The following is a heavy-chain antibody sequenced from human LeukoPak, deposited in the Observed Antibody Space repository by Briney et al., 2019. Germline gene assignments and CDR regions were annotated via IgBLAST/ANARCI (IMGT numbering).Heavy chain of an antibody. Sequence: SETLSLTCIVSGYSLSRGNCYWHWVRQPAGRGLEWIGRIFSDGHTNYNPSLKSRFTISVDTSKNQFHLKLSSVTAADTAVYYCASNLGNNVHIVVVPALVFDYWGQGTLVTVST. J-gene: IGHJ4*02. CDR1: GYSLSRGNCY. CDR2: IFSDGHT. V-gene: IGHV4-61*02. D-gene: IGHD2-2*01. CDR3: ASNLGNNVHIVVVPALVFDY.